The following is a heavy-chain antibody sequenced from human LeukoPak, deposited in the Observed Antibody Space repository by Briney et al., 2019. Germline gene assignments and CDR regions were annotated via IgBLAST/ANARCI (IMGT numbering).Heavy chain of an antibody. D-gene: IGHD6-13*01. CDR2: IYYSGST. V-gene: IGHV4-59*01. CDR3: ARGLYRRGGIAAAGFDP. J-gene: IGHJ5*02. Sequence: SETLSLTCTVSDGSISSYYWSWIRQPPGKGLEWIGYIYYSGSTNYNPSLKSRVTISVDTSKNQFSLKLSSVTAADTAVYYCARGLYRRGGIAAAGFDPWGQGTLVTVSS. CDR1: DGSISSYY.